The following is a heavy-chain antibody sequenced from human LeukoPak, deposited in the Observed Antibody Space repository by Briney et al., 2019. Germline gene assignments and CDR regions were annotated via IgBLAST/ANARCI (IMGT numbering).Heavy chain of an antibody. J-gene: IGHJ6*03. CDR1: GYTFTSSY. CDR3: ARGSRFMDV. CDR2: INPSGGRT. V-gene: IGHV1-46*03. Sequence: ASVKVSCKASGYTFTSSYIHWVRQAPGQGLEWMGIINPSGGRTTYAQKFQGRVTMTSDTSTSTVYMELSSLTSEDTAVYYRARGSRFMDVWGKGTPVTVSS.